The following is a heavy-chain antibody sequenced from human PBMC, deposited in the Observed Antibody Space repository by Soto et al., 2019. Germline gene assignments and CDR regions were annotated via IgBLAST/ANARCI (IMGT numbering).Heavy chain of an antibody. Sequence: SVKVSCKASGGWFTNFGIIWVRQAPGQGLEWMGGIVPVFGRPNYAQRFRGRLTITADESTSTGYMELISLRSDDTAVYYCAREGSGYNFWGQGTQVTVSS. V-gene: IGHV1-69*13. D-gene: IGHD5-12*01. CDR3: AREGSGYNF. CDR1: GGWFTNFG. CDR2: IVPVFGRP. J-gene: IGHJ4*02.